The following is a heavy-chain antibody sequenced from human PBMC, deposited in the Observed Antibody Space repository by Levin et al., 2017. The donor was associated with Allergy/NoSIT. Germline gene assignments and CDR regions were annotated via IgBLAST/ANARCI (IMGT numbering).Heavy chain of an antibody. J-gene: IGHJ5*02. Sequence: PGGSLRLSCTASGFTFGDYAMSWFRQAPGKGLEWVGFIRSKAYGGTTEYAASVKGRFTISRDDSKSIAYLQMNSLKTEDTAVYYCTRDPLTPYCSSTSCQTTWGQGTLVTVSS. D-gene: IGHD2-2*01. CDR1: GFTFGDYA. CDR2: IRSKAYGGTT. V-gene: IGHV3-49*03. CDR3: TRDPLTPYCSSTSCQTT.